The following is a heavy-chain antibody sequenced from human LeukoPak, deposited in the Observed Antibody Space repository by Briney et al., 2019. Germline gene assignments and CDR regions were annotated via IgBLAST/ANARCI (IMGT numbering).Heavy chain of an antibody. CDR3: ARAPSGGFLEWLLFGYFDY. V-gene: IGHV4-59*01. D-gene: IGHD3-3*01. Sequence: PSETLSLTCTVSGGSISSYYWSWIRQPPGKGLEWIGYIYYSGSTNYNPSLKSRVTISVGTSKNQFSLKLSSVTAADTAVYYCARAPSGGFLEWLLFGYFDYWGQGTLVTVSS. CDR1: GGSISSYY. CDR2: IYYSGST. J-gene: IGHJ4*02.